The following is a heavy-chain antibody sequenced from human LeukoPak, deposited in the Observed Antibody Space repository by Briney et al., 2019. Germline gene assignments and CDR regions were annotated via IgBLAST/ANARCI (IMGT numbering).Heavy chain of an antibody. Sequence: ASVKVSCKASGYTFTNYGISWVRQAPGQGLEWMGWINIYNANTNYAQKLQGRVTMTTDTSTSTAYMELRSLRSDDTAVYYCARGYCSRTSCYFDYWGQGTLVIVSS. V-gene: IGHV1-18*01. D-gene: IGHD2-2*01. J-gene: IGHJ4*02. CDR1: GYTFTNYG. CDR3: ARGYCSRTSCYFDY. CDR2: INIYNANT.